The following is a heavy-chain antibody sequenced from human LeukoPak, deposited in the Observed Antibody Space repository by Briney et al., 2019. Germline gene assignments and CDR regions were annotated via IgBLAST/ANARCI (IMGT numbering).Heavy chain of an antibody. CDR2: IYYSGST. D-gene: IGHD3-10*01. V-gene: IGHV4-39*01. Sequence: SETLSLTCTVSGGSISSSSYYWGWIRQPPGKGLEWIGSIYYSGSTYYNPSLKSRVTISVDTSKNQFSLKLSSVTAADTAVYYCDCAVRGVIFYWGQGTLVTVSS. CDR1: GGSISSSSYY. CDR3: DCAVRGVIFY. J-gene: IGHJ4*02.